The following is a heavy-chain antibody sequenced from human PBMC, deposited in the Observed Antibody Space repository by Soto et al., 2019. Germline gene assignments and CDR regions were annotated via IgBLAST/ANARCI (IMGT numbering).Heavy chain of an antibody. CDR1: GDTFSTYT. CDR2: IIPRSATS. Sequence: QVQLVQSGAEVKKPGSSVKVSCKASGDTFSTYTITWMRQAPGQGLEWMGGIIPRSATSKYAQKFQGRVTITADESTSTVYMELRTLRPEDTAVYYCAREGLVLVPTTVTSDYYYYAMAVWGQGNTVTVSS. D-gene: IGHD3-10*01. CDR3: AREGLVLVPTTVTSDYYYYAMAV. V-gene: IGHV1-69*12. J-gene: IGHJ6*02.